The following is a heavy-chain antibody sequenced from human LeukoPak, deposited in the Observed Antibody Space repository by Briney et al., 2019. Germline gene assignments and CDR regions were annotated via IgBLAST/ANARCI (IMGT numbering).Heavy chain of an antibody. CDR3: ARAVAAGTWAFDI. Sequence: SVTVSCKASGGTFSSYAISWVRQAPGQGLEWMGGIIPIFGTANYAQKFQGRVTITADESTSTAYMELSSLRSEDTAVYYCARAVAAGTWAFDIWGQGTMVTVSS. CDR2: IIPIFGTA. V-gene: IGHV1-69*13. CDR1: GGTFSSYA. J-gene: IGHJ3*02. D-gene: IGHD6-13*01.